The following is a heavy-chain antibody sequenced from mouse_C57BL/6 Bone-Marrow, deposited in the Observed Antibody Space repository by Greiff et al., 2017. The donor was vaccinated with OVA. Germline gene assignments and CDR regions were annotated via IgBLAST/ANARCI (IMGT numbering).Heavy chain of an antibody. CDR1: GFTFSDYG. CDR2: ISRGSSTI. V-gene: IGHV5-17*01. D-gene: IGHD2-2*01. J-gene: IGHJ1*03. Sequence: EVMLVESGGGLVKPGGSLKLSCAASGFTFSDYGMHWVRQAPEKGLEWVAYISRGSSTIYYADTVKGRFTISRDNAKNTLFLQMTRLKSEDTAMYYGERREEWLRRDWCVDVWGTGTTVTVSS. CDR3: ERREEWLRRDWCVDV.